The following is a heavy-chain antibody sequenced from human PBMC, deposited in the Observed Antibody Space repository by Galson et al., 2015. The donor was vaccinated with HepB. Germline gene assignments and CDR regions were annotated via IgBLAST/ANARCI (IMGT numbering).Heavy chain of an antibody. CDR1: GFTFSGSA. J-gene: IGHJ4*02. CDR2: IRSKATNYAA. D-gene: IGHD6-13*01. V-gene: IGHV3-73*01. CDR3: VRSGDFSGYSSR. Sequence: SLRLSCAASGFTFSGSAIHWVRQASGKGPEWIGHIRSKATNYAALYVPSLKGRFTISRDDSKNMAYPHMGSLKTDDTAVYYCVRSGDFSGYSSRWGQGTLVTVSS.